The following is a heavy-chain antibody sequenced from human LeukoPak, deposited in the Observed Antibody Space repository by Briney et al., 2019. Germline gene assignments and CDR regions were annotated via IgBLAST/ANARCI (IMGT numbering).Heavy chain of an antibody. Sequence: AGGSLRLSCAASGFTFSSYAMSWVRQAPGKGLEWVSAISASGGSTYYADSVKGRFTISRDNSKTTLYLQMNSLRAEDTAVYYCAKDGVVVPTVIVVVAYFDYWGQGTLVTVSS. CDR2: ISASGGST. V-gene: IGHV3-23*01. D-gene: IGHD3-22*01. CDR1: GFTFSSYA. J-gene: IGHJ4*02. CDR3: AKDGVVVPTVIVVVAYFDY.